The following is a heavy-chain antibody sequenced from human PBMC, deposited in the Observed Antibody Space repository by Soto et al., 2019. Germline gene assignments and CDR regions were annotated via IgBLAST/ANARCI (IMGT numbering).Heavy chain of an antibody. Sequence: EVQLLESGGGLVQPGGSLRLSCAASGFTFSSNSMNWVRQAPGKGLEWVSSISSTSSYSYYADSVKGRFTISRDNAKNSLYLQMYSLRVEDTALYYCATEGYSSDWYPDYWGQGTLVTVTS. CDR2: ISSTSSYS. J-gene: IGHJ4*02. V-gene: IGHV3-21*01. CDR3: ATEGYSSDWYPDY. CDR1: GFTFSSNS. D-gene: IGHD6-19*01.